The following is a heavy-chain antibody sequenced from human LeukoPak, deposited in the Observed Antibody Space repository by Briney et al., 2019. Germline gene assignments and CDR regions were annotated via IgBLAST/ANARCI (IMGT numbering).Heavy chain of an antibody. Sequence: SETLSLTCTVSGGSVSSGSYYWSWIRQPPGKGLEWIGYIYYSGSTNYNPSLKSRVTISVDTSKNQFSLKLSSVTAADTAVYYCARYDDYGAFLDYWGQGTLVTVSS. V-gene: IGHV4-61*01. CDR3: ARYDDYGAFLDY. CDR1: GGSVSSGSYY. J-gene: IGHJ4*02. CDR2: IYYSGST. D-gene: IGHD4-17*01.